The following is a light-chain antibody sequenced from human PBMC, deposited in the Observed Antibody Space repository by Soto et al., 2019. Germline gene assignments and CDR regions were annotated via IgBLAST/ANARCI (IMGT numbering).Light chain of an antibody. CDR2: RNN. CDR3: AAWDDSLRAV. CDR1: SSNIGSNY. Sequence: QAVVTQPPSASGTPGQRVTISCSGSSSNIGSNYVYWYQQLPGTAPKLLIYRNNQRPSGVPDRFSGSKSGTSASLAISGLRSEDEADYYCAAWDDSLRAVFGGGTKVTVL. J-gene: IGLJ2*01. V-gene: IGLV1-47*01.